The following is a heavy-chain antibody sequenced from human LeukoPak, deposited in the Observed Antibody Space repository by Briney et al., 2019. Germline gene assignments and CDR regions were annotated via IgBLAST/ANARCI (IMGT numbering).Heavy chain of an antibody. J-gene: IGHJ4*02. CDR2: ISWNSGSI. CDR3: AKDNRRHYTSGPNPDSLH. D-gene: IGHD6-19*01. CDR1: GFIFNNYA. V-gene: IGHV3-9*01. Sequence: GGSLRLSCAGSGFIFNNYAMHWVRQPPGKGLEWVSGISWNSGSIDYADSVKGRFTISGDNAKNSLYLQMNSLRVEDTAFYYCAKDNRRHYTSGPNPDSLHWGQGALVTISS.